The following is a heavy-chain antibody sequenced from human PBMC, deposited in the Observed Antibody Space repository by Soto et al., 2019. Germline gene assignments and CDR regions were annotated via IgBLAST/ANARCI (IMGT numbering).Heavy chain of an antibody. V-gene: IGHV3-30*18. Sequence: QVQLVESGGGVVQPGRSLRLSCAASGFTFSSYGMHWVRQAPGKGLEWVAVISYDGSNKYYADSVKGRFTISRDNSKNXXYLQMNSLRAEDTAVYYCAKNNYPSYGSGSYQFDYWGQGTLVTVSS. CDR3: AKNNYPSYGSGSYQFDY. CDR2: ISYDGSNK. D-gene: IGHD3-10*01. J-gene: IGHJ4*02. CDR1: GFTFSSYG.